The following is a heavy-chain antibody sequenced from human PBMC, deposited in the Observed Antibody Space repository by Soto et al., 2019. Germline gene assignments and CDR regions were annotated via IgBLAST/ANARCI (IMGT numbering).Heavy chain of an antibody. CDR3: AKDRDSSWFPDY. V-gene: IGHV3-23*01. J-gene: IGHJ4*02. D-gene: IGHD6-13*01. CDR2: ISGSGGNT. Sequence: AGSLRLSCAASGFTFSSYAMRWVRQAPGKGLEWVSTISGSGGNTYYADSVKGPFTISRDISKNTLYLQMDGLRAEDTAVYYCAKDRDSSWFPDYWGQGTLVTVSS. CDR1: GFTFSSYA.